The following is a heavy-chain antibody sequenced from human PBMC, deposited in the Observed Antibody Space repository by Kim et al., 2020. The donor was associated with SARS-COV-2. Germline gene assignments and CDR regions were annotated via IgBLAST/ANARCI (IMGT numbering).Heavy chain of an antibody. V-gene: IGHV1-69*04. J-gene: IGHJ6*01. CDR3: ARQSFTNNSPWYYYYGTD. CDR1: GCTFSSYA. D-gene: IGHD1-1*01. CDR2: SIPILGIA. Sequence: SVKVSCKASGCTFSSYAISWVRQAPGQWLEWMGRSIPILGIANYAQEFQCRVTITAVKSTCTADKELSSLRSEDTAVYYCARQSFTNNSPWYYYYGTD.